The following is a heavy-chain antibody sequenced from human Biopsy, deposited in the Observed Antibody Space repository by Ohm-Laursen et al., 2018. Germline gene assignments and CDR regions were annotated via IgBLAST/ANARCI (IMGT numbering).Heavy chain of an antibody. CDR3: GNEVHGRDY. V-gene: IGHV4-34*08. J-gene: IGHJ4*02. CDR1: GKTFSDNY. D-gene: IGHD2-15*01. CDR2: INQSGRT. Sequence: GTLSLTCEVYGKTFSDNYWSWTRQPPGKGLEWIGQINQSGRTNYNPSLKSRVNISADKSNNQFSLKLTSVTSADTAVYFCGNEVHGRDYWGLGALVTVSS.